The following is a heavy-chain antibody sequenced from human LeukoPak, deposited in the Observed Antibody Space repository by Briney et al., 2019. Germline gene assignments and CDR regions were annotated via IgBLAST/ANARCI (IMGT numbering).Heavy chain of an antibody. CDR1: GGSISSSSYY. CDR2: IYYSGRT. J-gene: IGHJ6*03. D-gene: IGHD3-3*01. Sequence: ASETLSLTCTVSGGSISSSSYYWGWIRQPPGKGLEWIGDIYYSGRTYYNLSLRNRVSISLDTSKNRFSLTLTSVTAADTAVYYCARAPLRFLEWLPQYYMDVWGKGTTVTVSS. V-gene: IGHV4-39*02. CDR3: ARAPLRFLEWLPQYYMDV.